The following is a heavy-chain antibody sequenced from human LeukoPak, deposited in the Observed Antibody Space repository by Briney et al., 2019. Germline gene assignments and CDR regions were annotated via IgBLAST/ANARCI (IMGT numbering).Heavy chain of an antibody. J-gene: IGHJ3*02. Sequence: SVKVSCKASGGTFSSYAISWVRQAPGQGLEWMGRIIPIFGTANYAQKFQGRVTITTDESTSTAYMELSSLRSEDTAVYYCARSICSSTSCYANAFDIWGQGTMVTVSS. D-gene: IGHD2-2*01. CDR1: GGTFSSYA. CDR2: IIPIFGTA. V-gene: IGHV1-69*05. CDR3: ARSICSSTSCYANAFDI.